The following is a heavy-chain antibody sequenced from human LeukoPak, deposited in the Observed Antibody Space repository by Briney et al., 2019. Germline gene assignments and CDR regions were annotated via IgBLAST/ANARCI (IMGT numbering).Heavy chain of an antibody. CDR2: ISYDGSNK. Sequence: GGSLRLSCAASGFTFSSYDMHWVRQAPGKGLEWVAVISYDGSNKYYADSVKGRFTISRDNSKNTLYLQMNSLRAEDTAVYYCAKAVEQWLVRGTSPDYWGQGTLVTVSS. CDR1: GFTFSSYD. CDR3: AKAVEQWLVRGTSPDY. D-gene: IGHD6-19*01. J-gene: IGHJ4*02. V-gene: IGHV3-30*18.